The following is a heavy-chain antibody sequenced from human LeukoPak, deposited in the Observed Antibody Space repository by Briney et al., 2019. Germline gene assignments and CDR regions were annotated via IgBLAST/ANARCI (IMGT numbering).Heavy chain of an antibody. D-gene: IGHD2-15*01. V-gene: IGHV3-48*04. Sequence: PGGSLRLSCAASGFTFSSYSMNWVRQAPGKGLEWVSYISSSICTIYYADCVMARFTITRNNAKNSLNQRLNSLTAEDTAVYECATSHDSAGNDWGQGTLVTVSS. J-gene: IGHJ4*02. CDR1: GFTFSSYS. CDR3: ATSHDSAGND. CDR2: ISSSICTI.